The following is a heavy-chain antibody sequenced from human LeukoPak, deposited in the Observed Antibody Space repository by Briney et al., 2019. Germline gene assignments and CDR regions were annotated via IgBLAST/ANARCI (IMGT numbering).Heavy chain of an antibody. D-gene: IGHD6-25*01. Sequence: GGSLRLSCEGSGFTLSKAWMRWVRQAPGKGLEWVGRIKSKTDGGTTDDAAPVKGRFTISRDDSKNALYLQMNSLKTEDTAVYYCTSGPYWGQGTLVTVSS. CDR2: IKSKTDGGTT. V-gene: IGHV3-15*01. CDR1: GFTLSKAW. J-gene: IGHJ4*02. CDR3: TSGPY.